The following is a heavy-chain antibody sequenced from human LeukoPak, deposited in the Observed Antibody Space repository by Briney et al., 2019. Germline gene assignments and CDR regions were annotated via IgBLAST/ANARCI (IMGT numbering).Heavy chain of an antibody. V-gene: IGHV4-59*08. D-gene: IGHD5-12*01. Sequence: SETLSLTCTVSGGSITGYYWTWIRQPPGKGLEWIGYIYYSGSTNYNPSLKSRVTISVDTSENQFSLKLNSVTAADTAVYYCARQGGVATTFDYWGQGTLVTVSS. CDR2: IYYSGST. CDR1: GGSITGYY. J-gene: IGHJ4*02. CDR3: ARQGGVATTFDY.